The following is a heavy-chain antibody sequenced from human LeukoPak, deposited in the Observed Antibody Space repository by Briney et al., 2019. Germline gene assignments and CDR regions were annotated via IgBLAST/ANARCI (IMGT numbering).Heavy chain of an antibody. CDR2: IIPIFGIA. Sequence: ASVKVSCKASGGTFIIYAISWVRQAPGQGLEWMGRIIPIFGIANYAQKFQGRVTITADKSTSTAYMELSSLRSEDTAVYYCARDHYPKHYDFWSGKRGLRYYYYGMDVWGQGTTVTVSS. CDR3: ARDHYPKHYDFWSGKRGLRYYYYGMDV. D-gene: IGHD3-3*01. J-gene: IGHJ6*02. V-gene: IGHV1-69*10. CDR1: GGTFIIYA.